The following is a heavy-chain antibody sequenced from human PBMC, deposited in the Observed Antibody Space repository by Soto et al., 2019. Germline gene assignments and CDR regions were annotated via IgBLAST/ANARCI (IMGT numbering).Heavy chain of an antibody. CDR1: GYTFTSYG. V-gene: IGHV1-18*01. CDR3: ARDVLRFLEWLPDPRYYYYGMDV. CDR2: ISAYNGNT. Sequence: ASVKVSWKASGYTFTSYGISWGRQAPGQGLEWMGWISAYNGNTNYAQKLQGRVTMTTDTSTSTAYMELRSLRSDDTAVYYCARDVLRFLEWLPDPRYYYYGMDVWGQGTTVTVSS. D-gene: IGHD3-3*01. J-gene: IGHJ6*02.